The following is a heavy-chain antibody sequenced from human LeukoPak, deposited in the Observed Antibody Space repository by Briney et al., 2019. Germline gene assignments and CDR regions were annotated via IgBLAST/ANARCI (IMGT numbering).Heavy chain of an antibody. CDR2: IKRDGSET. J-gene: IGHJ4*02. D-gene: IGHD6-13*01. V-gene: IGHV3-7*01. CDR3: ARPPNIATAGQD. CDR1: GFTFSGYW. Sequence: GGSLRLSCKASGFTFSGYWMTWVRQAPGKGPEWLANIKRDGSETSYADSVKGRFTISRDNAKNSLFLQMNSLRVEDTAVYYCARPPNIATAGQDWGQGTLVTVSS.